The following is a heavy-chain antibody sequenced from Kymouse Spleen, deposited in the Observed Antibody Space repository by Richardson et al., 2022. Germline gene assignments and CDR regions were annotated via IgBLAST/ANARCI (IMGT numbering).Heavy chain of an antibody. J-gene: IGHJ6*02. CDR3: ARRHYGSGSYHGMDV. CDR1: GGSISSSSYY. Sequence: QLQLQESGPGLVKPSETLSLTCTVSGGSISSSSYYWGWIRQPPGKGLEWIGSIYYSGSTYYNPSLKSRVTISVDTSKNQFSLKLSSVTAADTAVYYCARRHYGSGSYHGMDVWGQGTTVTVSS. V-gene: IGHV4-39*01. CDR2: IYYSGST. D-gene: IGHD3-10*01.